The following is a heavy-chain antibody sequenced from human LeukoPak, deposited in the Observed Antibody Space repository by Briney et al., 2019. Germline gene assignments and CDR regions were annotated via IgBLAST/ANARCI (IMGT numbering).Heavy chain of an antibody. V-gene: IGHV3-30*12. CDR1: GFTFSSYG. Sequence: TGGSLRLSCAASGFTFSSYGMHWVRQAPGKGLEWVAVISYDGSNKYYADSVKGRFTISRDNSKNTLYLQMNSLRAEDTAVYYCASHVGATRVFDYWGQGTRVTVST. CDR2: ISYDGSNK. J-gene: IGHJ4*02. D-gene: IGHD1-26*01. CDR3: ASHVGATRVFDY.